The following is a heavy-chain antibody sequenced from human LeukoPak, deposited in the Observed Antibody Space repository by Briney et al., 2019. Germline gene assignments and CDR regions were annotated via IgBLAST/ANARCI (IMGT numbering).Heavy chain of an antibody. J-gene: IGHJ4*02. CDR1: GGTFSSYA. CDR2: IIPIFGTA. CDR3: ASSNEYSSGWYLPITDY. V-gene: IGHV1-69*06. Sequence: ASGKVSCKASGGTFSSYAISWVRQAPGQGLEWMGGIIPIFGTANYAQKFQGRVTITADKSTSTAYMELSSLRSEDTAVYYCASSNEYSSGWYLPITDYWGQGTLVTVSS. D-gene: IGHD6-19*01.